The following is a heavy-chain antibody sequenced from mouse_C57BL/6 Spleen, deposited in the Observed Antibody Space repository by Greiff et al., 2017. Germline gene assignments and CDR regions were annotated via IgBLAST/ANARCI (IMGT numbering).Heavy chain of an antibody. CDR2: ISPGDGDT. CDR1: GYAFSSYW. V-gene: IGHV1-80*01. J-gene: IGHJ2*01. CDR3: ALYYDYDRYYFDY. Sequence: QVQLKESGAELVKPGASVKISCKASGYAFSSYWMNWVKQRPGKGLEWIGQISPGDGDTNYNGKFKGKATLTADKSSSTAYMQLSSLTSEDSAVYFCALYYDYDRYYFDYWGQGTTLTVSS. D-gene: IGHD2-4*01.